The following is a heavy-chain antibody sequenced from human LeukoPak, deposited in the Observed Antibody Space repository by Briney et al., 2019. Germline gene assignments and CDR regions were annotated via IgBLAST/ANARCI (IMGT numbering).Heavy chain of an antibody. CDR3: ARQMGYCRGSSCYSQGTFDI. V-gene: IGHV5-51*01. Sequence: GESLKISCKGSGYHFTSYWIGWVRQRPGKGLEWVGIIYPGDSDTRYSPSFEGQVTISADKSINTAYLQWSSLKASDTAMYYCARQMGYCRGSSCYSQGTFDIWGQGTMVIVSS. CDR1: GYHFTSYW. CDR2: IYPGDSDT. J-gene: IGHJ3*02. D-gene: IGHD2-15*01.